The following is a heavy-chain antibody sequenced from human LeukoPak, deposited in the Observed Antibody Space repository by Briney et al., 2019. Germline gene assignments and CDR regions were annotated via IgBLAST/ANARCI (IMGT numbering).Heavy chain of an antibody. Sequence: PSETLSLTCTVSGCSISNYHWSWLRQPAGKGLEWIGQIHTSGSTNYNPPLKSRVTMSIDTTEDQVSLTIRSVTAADTAFYYCARRDISSGWSFDYWGQGTLVTVSS. J-gene: IGHJ4*02. D-gene: IGHD6-19*01. CDR2: IHTSGST. V-gene: IGHV4-4*07. CDR1: GCSISNYH. CDR3: ARRDISSGWSFDY.